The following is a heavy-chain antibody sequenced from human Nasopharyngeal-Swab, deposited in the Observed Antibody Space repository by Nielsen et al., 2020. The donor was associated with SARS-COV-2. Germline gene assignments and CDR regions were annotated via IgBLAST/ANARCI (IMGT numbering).Heavy chain of an antibody. J-gene: IGHJ6*02. CDR1: GFTFSSYD. D-gene: IGHD6-19*01. V-gene: IGHV3-13*04. Sequence: GESLKISCADSGFTFSSYDMHWVRQATGKGLEWVSAIGTAGDTYYPGSVKGRFTISRENAKNSLYLQMNSLRAGDTAVYYCARDLYSSGGKYYYYGMDVWGQGTTVTVSS. CDR2: IGTAGDT. CDR3: ARDLYSSGGKYYYYGMDV.